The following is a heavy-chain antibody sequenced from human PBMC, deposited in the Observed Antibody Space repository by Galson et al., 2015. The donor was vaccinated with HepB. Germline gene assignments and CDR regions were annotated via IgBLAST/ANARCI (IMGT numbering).Heavy chain of an antibody. J-gene: IGHJ4*02. CDR3: ARLIISYFENNGYHFDY. CDR1: GFNFGDYY. V-gene: IGHV3-11*01. Sequence: SLRLSCAASGFNFGDYYMSWIRQAPGKGPEWVSYIISSGKTSYYADSVKGRFTISRDNTKNSLYVQMDSLRAEDTAVYFCARLIISYFENNGYHFDYWGQGALVTVSS. D-gene: IGHD3-22*01. CDR2: IISSGKTS.